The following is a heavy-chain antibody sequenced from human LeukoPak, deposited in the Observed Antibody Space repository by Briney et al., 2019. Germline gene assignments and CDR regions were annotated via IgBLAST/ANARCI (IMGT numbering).Heavy chain of an antibody. CDR3: AREGQWLARDAFDI. V-gene: IGHV1-69*13. J-gene: IGHJ3*02. CDR1: GGTFSSYA. D-gene: IGHD6-19*01. Sequence: SVKVSCKASGGTFSSYAISWVRQAPGQGLEWMGGIIPIFGTANYAQKFQGRVTITADESTSTAYMELSSLRSEDTAVYYCAREGQWLARDAFDIWGQGTMVTVSS. CDR2: IIPIFGTA.